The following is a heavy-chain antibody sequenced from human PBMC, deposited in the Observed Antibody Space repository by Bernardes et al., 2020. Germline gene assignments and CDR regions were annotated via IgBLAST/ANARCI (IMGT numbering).Heavy chain of an antibody. CDR3: ARAIFSYYGMDV. CDR1: GYTFTSYD. CDR2: MNPNRGNT. J-gene: IGHJ6*02. V-gene: IGHV1-8*01. Sequence: ASVKVSCKASGYTFTSYDINWVRQATGQGLEWMGWMNPNRGNTGYAQKFQGRVIMTRNTSINTAYMELTSLTSEDTAVYYCARAIFSYYGMDVWGQGTTVAVSS.